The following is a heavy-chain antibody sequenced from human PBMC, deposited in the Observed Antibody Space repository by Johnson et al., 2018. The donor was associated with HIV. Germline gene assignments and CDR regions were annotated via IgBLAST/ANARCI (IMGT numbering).Heavy chain of an antibody. V-gene: IGHV3-30-3*01. D-gene: IGHD5-24*01. CDR2: ISYDGSNK. Sequence: QVQLVESGGGVVQPGRSLRLSCAASGFTFSSYAMHWVRQAPGKGLEWVAVISYDGSNKYYADSVKGRFTISRYNSKNTLYLQMNSLRAEDTAVYYCAREMATIRGYAFDIWGQGTMVIVSS. CDR3: AREMATIRGYAFDI. J-gene: IGHJ3*02. CDR1: GFTFSSYA.